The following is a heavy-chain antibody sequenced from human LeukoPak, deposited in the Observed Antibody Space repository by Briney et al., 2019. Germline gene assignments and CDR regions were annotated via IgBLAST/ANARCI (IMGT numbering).Heavy chain of an antibody. CDR2: IYYSGST. D-gene: IGHD3-22*01. V-gene: IGHV4-31*03. J-gene: IGHJ3*02. CDR1: GGSISSGGYY. CDR3: ARSYYDSSGYYLEDDAFDI. Sequence: SQTLSLTCTVSGGSISSGGYYWSWIRQHPGKGLEWIGYIYYSGSTYYNPSLKSRVTISVDTSKNQFSLKLSSVTAAVTAVYYCARSYYDSSGYYLEDDAFDIWGQGTMVTVSS.